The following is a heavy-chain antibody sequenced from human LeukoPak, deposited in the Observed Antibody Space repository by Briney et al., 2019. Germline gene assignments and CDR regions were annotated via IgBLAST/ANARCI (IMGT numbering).Heavy chain of an antibody. Sequence: SQTLSLTCTVSGGSISSGGYYWSWIRQHPGKGLEWIGYIYYSGSTNYNPSLKSRVTISVDTSKNQFSLKLSSVTAADTAVYYCARSPVPYRTIDYWGQGTLVTVSS. CDR1: GGSISSGGYY. J-gene: IGHJ4*02. V-gene: IGHV4-31*03. CDR2: IYYSGST. CDR3: ARSPVPYRTIDY. D-gene: IGHD1-7*01.